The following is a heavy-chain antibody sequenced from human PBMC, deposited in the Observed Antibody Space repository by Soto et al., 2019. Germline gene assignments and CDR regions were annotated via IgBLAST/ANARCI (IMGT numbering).Heavy chain of an antibody. Sequence: ASVKVSCKTSGYSFIDYFVNWVRQAPGQGLEWMGRINPNTGGTRYAQKFQGWVSMTRDTSISTAYMELNRLKSDDTAVYYCARGYSNPYFDPWGQGTLVTVSS. D-gene: IGHD4-4*01. CDR1: GYSFIDYF. CDR3: ARGYSNPYFDP. J-gene: IGHJ5*02. CDR2: INPNTGGT. V-gene: IGHV1-2*04.